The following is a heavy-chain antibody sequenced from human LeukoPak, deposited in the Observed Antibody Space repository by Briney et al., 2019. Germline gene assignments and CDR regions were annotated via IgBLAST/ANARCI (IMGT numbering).Heavy chain of an antibody. Sequence: SETLSLTCTVSGASISSSSYYWGWIRQPPGKGLEWIGSIYYSGSTYYNPSLKSRVTISVDTSKHQFSLKLSSVTAADTGVYYCARLSIAQDAFDIWGQGTMVTVSS. D-gene: IGHD6-6*01. J-gene: IGHJ3*02. CDR2: IYYSGST. CDR1: GASISSSSYY. CDR3: ARLSIAQDAFDI. V-gene: IGHV4-39*01.